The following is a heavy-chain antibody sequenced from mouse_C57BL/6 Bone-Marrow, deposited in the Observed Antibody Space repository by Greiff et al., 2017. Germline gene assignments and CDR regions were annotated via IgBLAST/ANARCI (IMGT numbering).Heavy chain of an antibody. Sequence: QVQLQQPGAELVKPGASVKLSCKASGYTFTSYWMHWVKQRPGQGLEWIGMIPPNSGSTNYNEKFQSKATMTVDKSSSTAYMQLSSLTSEDSAVYYCARTGTDYAMDYGGQGTSVTVSS. CDR2: IPPNSGST. D-gene: IGHD4-1*01. CDR1: GYTFTSYW. CDR3: ARTGTDYAMDY. J-gene: IGHJ4*01. V-gene: IGHV1-64*01.